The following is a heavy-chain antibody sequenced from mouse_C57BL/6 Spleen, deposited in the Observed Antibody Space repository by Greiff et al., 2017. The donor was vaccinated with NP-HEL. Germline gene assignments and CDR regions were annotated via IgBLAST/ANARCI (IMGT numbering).Heavy chain of an antibody. CDR1: GFTFSSYG. Sequence: EVKLVESGGDLVKPGGSLKLSCAASGFTFSSYGMSWVRQTPDKRLEWVATISSGGSYTYYPDSVKGRFTISRDNAKNTLYLQMSSLKSEDTAMYYCARHNYDYWYFDVWGTGTTVTVSS. CDR3: ARHNYDYWYFDV. V-gene: IGHV5-6*02. CDR2: ISSGGSYT. D-gene: IGHD2-4*01. J-gene: IGHJ1*03.